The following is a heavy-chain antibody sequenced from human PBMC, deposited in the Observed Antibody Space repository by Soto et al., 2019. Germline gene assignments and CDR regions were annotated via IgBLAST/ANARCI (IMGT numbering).Heavy chain of an antibody. D-gene: IGHD6-19*01. CDR1: GFIFSAFD. CDR2: ISGGT. V-gene: IGHV3-23*01. J-gene: IGHJ4*02. Sequence: DVQLLESGGGLLQPGGSLRLSCAASGFIFSAFDMSWVRQAPGKGLEWVSSISGGTYYADSVKGRFTISRDNSKSTLYLQMNSLRAEDTAIYYCAQNGQWLASPPVAWGQGSLVTVSS. CDR3: AQNGQWLASPPVA.